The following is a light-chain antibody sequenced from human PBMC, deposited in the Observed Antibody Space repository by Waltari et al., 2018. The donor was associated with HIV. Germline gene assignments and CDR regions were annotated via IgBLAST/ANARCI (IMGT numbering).Light chain of an antibody. CDR2: SNN. CDR3: AVWGDSLNGPV. Sequence: QSVLTQPPSASGTPGQRVTISCSGSRSNLGSNTVNWYQQLPGTAPKLLIYSNNQRPSGVPDRFSGSKSGTSASLAISGLQSEDEADYYCAVWGDSLNGPVFGGGTKLTVL. CDR1: RSNLGSNT. J-gene: IGLJ2*01. V-gene: IGLV1-44*01.